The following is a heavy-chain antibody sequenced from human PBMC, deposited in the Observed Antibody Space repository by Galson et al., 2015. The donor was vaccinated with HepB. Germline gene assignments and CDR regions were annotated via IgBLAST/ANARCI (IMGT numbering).Heavy chain of an antibody. V-gene: IGHV1-18*04. D-gene: IGHD3-3*01. CDR2: ISAYNGNT. Sequence: SVKVSCKASGYTFTSYGISWVRQAPGQGLEWMGWISAYNGNTNYAQKLQGRVTMTTDTSTSTAYMELRSLRSDDTAVYYCARVSYYDFWSGSAEVYYYYGMDVWGQGTTVTVSS. CDR3: ARVSYYDFWSGSAEVYYYYGMDV. J-gene: IGHJ6*02. CDR1: GYTFTSYG.